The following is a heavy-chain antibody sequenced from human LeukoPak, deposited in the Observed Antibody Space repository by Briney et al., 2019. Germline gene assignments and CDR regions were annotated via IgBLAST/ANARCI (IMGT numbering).Heavy chain of an antibody. CDR1: GFTFDDYA. CDR3: AKDPILLWFGELPDY. D-gene: IGHD3-10*01. CDR2: ISWNSGSI. V-gene: IGHV3-9*01. J-gene: IGHJ4*02. Sequence: PGGSLRLSCAASGFTFDDYAMHWVRQAPGKGLEWVSGISWNSGSIGYADSVKGRFTISRDNAKNSLYLQMNSLRAEDTAVYYCAKDPILLWFGELPDYWGQGTLVTVSS.